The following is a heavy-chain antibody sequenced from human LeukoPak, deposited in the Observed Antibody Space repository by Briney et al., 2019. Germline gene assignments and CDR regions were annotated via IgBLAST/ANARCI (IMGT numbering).Heavy chain of an antibody. Sequence: GGSLRLSCATSGFTFIDYGLRWVRRAPGEGLECLCAINYNSAITDYTDSVKGPFTIPSDNAKNSPYLRMDRLRADDTALYYCARYRLGPPFSVSHFALWGQGPLVTVSS. CDR3: ARYRLGPPFSVSHFAL. V-gene: IGHV3-20*04. D-gene: IGHD3-3*02. CDR2: INYNSAIT. CDR1: GFTFIDYG. J-gene: IGHJ1*01.